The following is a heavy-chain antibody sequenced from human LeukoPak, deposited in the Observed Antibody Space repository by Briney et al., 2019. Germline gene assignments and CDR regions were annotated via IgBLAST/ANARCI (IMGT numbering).Heavy chain of an antibody. V-gene: IGHV1-69*04. CDR2: IIPILGIA. Sequence: SVKVSCKASGGTFSSYAISWVRQAPGQGLEWMGRIIPILGIANYAQKLQGRVTMTTDTSTSTAYMELRSLRSDDTAVYYCARDEGGLPGYWGQGTLVTVSS. D-gene: IGHD4-11*01. J-gene: IGHJ4*02. CDR1: GGTFSSYA. CDR3: ARDEGGLPGY.